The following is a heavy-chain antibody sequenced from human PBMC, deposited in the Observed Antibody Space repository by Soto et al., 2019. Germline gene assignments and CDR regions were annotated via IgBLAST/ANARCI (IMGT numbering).Heavy chain of an antibody. V-gene: IGHV2-5*02. CDR2: LYWDDDK. Sequence: QITLKESGPTLVKPTQTLTLTYTFSGFSLSTGGVGVGWIRQPPGEALEWLALLYWDDDKRSSPSLKSRLTISKDTSKNQVVLTMTNMDPVDTATYYCAHSRCGGDCLQSYSSHYYYGMDVWGQWTTVTVSS. CDR3: AHSRCGGDCLQSYSSHYYYGMDV. CDR1: GFSLSTGGVG. J-gene: IGHJ6*02. D-gene: IGHD2-21*02.